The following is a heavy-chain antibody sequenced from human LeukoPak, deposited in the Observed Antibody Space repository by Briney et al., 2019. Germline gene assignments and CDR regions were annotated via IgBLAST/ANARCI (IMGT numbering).Heavy chain of an antibody. J-gene: IGHJ5*02. V-gene: IGHV4-34*01. D-gene: IGHD3-10*01. Sequence: SETLSLTCAVYGGSSSGYYWSWIRQPPGKGLEWIGEINHSGSTNYNPSLKSRVTISVDTSKNQFSLKLSSVTAADTAVYYCARGAAMVRKNWFDPWGQGTLVTVSS. CDR1: GGSSSGYY. CDR3: ARGAAMVRKNWFDP. CDR2: INHSGST.